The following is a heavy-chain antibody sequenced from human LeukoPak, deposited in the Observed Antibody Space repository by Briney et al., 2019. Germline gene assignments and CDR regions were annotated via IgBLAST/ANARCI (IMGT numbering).Heavy chain of an antibody. J-gene: IGHJ4*02. CDR3: ARDLAAAGIDY. V-gene: IGHV4-59*06. CDR1: GGSISSYY. Sequence: SETLSLTCTVSGGSISSYYWSWIRQHPGKGLEWIGYIYYSGSTYYNPSLKSRVTISVDTSKNQFSLKLSSVTAADTAVYYCARDLAAAGIDYWGQGTLVTVSS. CDR2: IYYSGST. D-gene: IGHD6-13*01.